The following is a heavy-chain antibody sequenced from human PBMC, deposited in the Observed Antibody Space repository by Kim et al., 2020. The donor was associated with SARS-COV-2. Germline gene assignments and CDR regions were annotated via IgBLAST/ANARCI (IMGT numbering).Heavy chain of an antibody. J-gene: IGHJ3*02. Sequence: GGSLRLSCAASGLTFSSYWMSWVRQAPGKGLEWVANIKQEGSEKYYVDSVKGRFTISRDNAKNSLYLQMNSLRAEDTAVYYCARGHWSGGGFDIWGQGTMVTVSS. CDR2: IKQEGSEK. CDR3: ARGHWSGGGFDI. D-gene: IGHD3-3*01. V-gene: IGHV3-7*01. CDR1: GLTFSSYW.